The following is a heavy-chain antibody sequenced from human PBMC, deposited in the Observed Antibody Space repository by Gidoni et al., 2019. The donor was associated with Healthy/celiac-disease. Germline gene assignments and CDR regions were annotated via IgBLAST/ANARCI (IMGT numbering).Heavy chain of an antibody. CDR3: AKDEGRGSSLWIDY. V-gene: IGHV3-23*01. CDR1: GFTFSSYA. D-gene: IGHD3-10*01. CDR2: IRGSGGST. J-gene: IGHJ4*02. Sequence: EVQLLESGGGLVQPGGSLRLSCAASGFTFSSYAMSWVRQAPGKGLEWVSAIRGSGGSTYYADSVKGRFTISRDNSKNTLYLQMNSLRAEDTAVYYCAKDEGRGSSLWIDYWGQGTLVTVSS.